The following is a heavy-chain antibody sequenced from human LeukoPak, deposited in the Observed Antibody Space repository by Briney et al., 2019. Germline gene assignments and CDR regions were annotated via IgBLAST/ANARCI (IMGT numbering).Heavy chain of an antibody. D-gene: IGHD2-8*01. V-gene: IGHV1-46*03. CDR2: INPSGGST. CDR1: GYTFTSYY. Sequence: ASVKVSCKASGYTFTSYYMHWVRQAPGQGLEWMGIINPSGGSTSYAQRFQGRVTMTRDTSTSTVCMELSSLRSEDTAVYYCARERMVYGVGGPIDYWGQGTLVTVSS. CDR3: ARERMVYGVGGPIDY. J-gene: IGHJ4*02.